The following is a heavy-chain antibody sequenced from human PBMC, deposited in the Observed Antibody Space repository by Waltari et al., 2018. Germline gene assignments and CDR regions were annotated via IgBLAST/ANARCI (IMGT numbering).Heavy chain of an antibody. CDR2: IYYSGST. D-gene: IGHD6-19*01. V-gene: IGHV4-59*01. J-gene: IGHJ5*02. CDR3: ARAFEAVDNWFDP. CDR1: GCSISSYY. Sequence: QVQLQESGPGLVKPSETLSLTCTVSGCSISSYYWSWIRQPPGKGLEWIGYIYYSGSTNYNPSLKSRVTISVDTSKNQFSLKLSSVTAADTAVYYCARAFEAVDNWFDPWGQGTLVTVSS.